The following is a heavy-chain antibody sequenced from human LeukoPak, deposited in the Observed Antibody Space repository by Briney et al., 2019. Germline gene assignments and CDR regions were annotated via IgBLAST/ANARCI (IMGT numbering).Heavy chain of an antibody. CDR2: IWYDGSNK. J-gene: IGHJ4*02. Sequence: PGGSLRLSCAASGFTFSSHGMHWVRQAPGKGLEWVAVIWYDGSNKYYADSVKGRFTISRDNSKNTLYLQMNSLRAEDTAVYYCARPHYYDSSGLPDYYFDYWGQGTLVTVSS. D-gene: IGHD3-22*01. V-gene: IGHV3-33*01. CDR1: GFTFSSHG. CDR3: ARPHYYDSSGLPDYYFDY.